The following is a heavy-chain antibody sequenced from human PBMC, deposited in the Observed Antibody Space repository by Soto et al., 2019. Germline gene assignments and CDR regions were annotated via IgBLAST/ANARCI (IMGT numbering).Heavy chain of an antibody. CDR3: AKQRDGNSFRYFDY. V-gene: IGHV4-61*05. CDR2: IYHSGNA. D-gene: IGHD4-4*01. Sequence: SETLSLTCTVSGDSISSSSYYWGWIRQPPGKGLEWIGYIYHSGNANYNPSLKSRVTISLDTSKNQFSLKLSSVTAADTAVYYCAKQRDGNSFRYFDYWGQGTLVTVSS. CDR1: GDSISSSSYY. J-gene: IGHJ4*02.